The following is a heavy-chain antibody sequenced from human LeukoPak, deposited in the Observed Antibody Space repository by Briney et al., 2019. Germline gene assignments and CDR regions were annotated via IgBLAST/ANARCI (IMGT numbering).Heavy chain of an antibody. Sequence: PSETLSLTCTVSGGSISSYYWSWIRQPAGKGLEWIGRIYTSGSTNYNPSLKSRVTMSVDTSKNQFSLKLSSVTAADTAVYYCARGSPMVRGVTLDYWGQGTLVTVSS. V-gene: IGHV4-4*07. J-gene: IGHJ4*02. CDR2: IYTSGST. CDR1: GGSISSYY. CDR3: ARGSPMVRGVTLDY. D-gene: IGHD3-10*01.